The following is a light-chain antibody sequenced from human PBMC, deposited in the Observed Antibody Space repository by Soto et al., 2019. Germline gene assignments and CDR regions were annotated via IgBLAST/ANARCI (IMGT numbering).Light chain of an antibody. CDR3: QQYNNWPPWT. CDR1: QSVSSN. J-gene: IGKJ1*01. CDR2: GAS. Sequence: IVMTQSPATLSVSPGERATLSCRASQSVSSNLAWYQQKPGQAPRLLIYGASTRATGTPARFSGSGSGTDFTLTISSVQAEDFAVSYSQQYNNWPPWTLGQGTKVEIK. V-gene: IGKV3-15*01.